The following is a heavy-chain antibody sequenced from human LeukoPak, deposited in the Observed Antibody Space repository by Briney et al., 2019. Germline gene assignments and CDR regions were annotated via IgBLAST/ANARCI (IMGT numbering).Heavy chain of an antibody. CDR3: VRFETVTTHSVVDV. CDR1: GFTFGSYS. D-gene: IGHD1-1*01. J-gene: IGHJ6*02. V-gene: IGHV3-21*01. Sequence: GGSLRLSCEASGFTFGSYSMNWVRQAPEKGLDWVASISSESTHILYANSVKGRFTISRDNAKNSVFLQMDSLRLEDTAVYYCVRFETVTTHSVVDVWGQGTTVTVSS. CDR2: ISSESTHI.